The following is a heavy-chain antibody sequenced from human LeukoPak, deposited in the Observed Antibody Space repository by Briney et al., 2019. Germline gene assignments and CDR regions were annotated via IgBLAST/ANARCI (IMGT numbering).Heavy chain of an antibody. CDR1: GFTFTIFG. J-gene: IGHJ3*02. CDR3: ARTYDFGRGPPGDAFDN. CDR2: IDARSGIT. D-gene: IGHD3-3*01. V-gene: IGHV3-48*01. Sequence: GGSLRLSCAASGFTFTIFGLNWVRQAPGKGPEWVSYIDARSGITYYADSVQGRFTISRDDTRESVFLQMDGLRVDDTAVYYCARTYDFGRGPPGDAFDNWGPGTWVIVSA.